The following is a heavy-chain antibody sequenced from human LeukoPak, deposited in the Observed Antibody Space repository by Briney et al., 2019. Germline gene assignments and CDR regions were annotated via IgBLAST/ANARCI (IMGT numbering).Heavy chain of an antibody. V-gene: IGHV3-23*01. Sequence: GGSLRLSCEASGFTFSNFAMNWVRQAPGKGLEWVSTISGSGGITYYADSVKGRFTISRDNSKNTLYLQMNSLRAEDTAVYYCAKARWSGPFYFDYWGQGTLVTVSS. CDR3: AKARWSGPFYFDY. CDR2: ISGSGGIT. J-gene: IGHJ4*02. D-gene: IGHD3-3*01. CDR1: GFTFSNFA.